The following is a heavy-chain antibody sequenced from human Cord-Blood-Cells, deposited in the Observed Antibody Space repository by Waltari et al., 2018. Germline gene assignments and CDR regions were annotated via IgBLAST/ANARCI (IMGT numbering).Heavy chain of an antibody. D-gene: IGHD4-17*01. J-gene: IGHJ4*02. V-gene: IGHV4-34*01. CDR2: INHSGST. Sequence: QLQLQQWGAGLLKPSETLSLTCAVYGGSFSGYYWSWIRQPPGKGLEWIGEINHSGSTNYNPSLKSRVTISVDTSKNQFSLKLSSVTAADTAVYYCARGRTVTNRYFDYWGQGTLVTVSS. CDR1: GGSFSGYY. CDR3: ARGRTVTNRYFDY.